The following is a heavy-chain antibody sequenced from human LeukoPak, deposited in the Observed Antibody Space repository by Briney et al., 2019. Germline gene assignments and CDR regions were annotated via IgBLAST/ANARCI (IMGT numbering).Heavy chain of an antibody. V-gene: IGHV3-7*01. J-gene: IGHJ4*02. Sequence: GGSLRLSCEGSGFSFSSHWMTWVRQAPGKGLEWVANIKQDGSEKYYVDSVRGRFTISRDNAKNSLYLQMNSLRAEDTAMYYCARQRYSDYWGQGTLVTVSS. CDR1: GFSFSSHW. CDR2: IKQDGSEK. D-gene: IGHD1-26*01. CDR3: ARQRYSDY.